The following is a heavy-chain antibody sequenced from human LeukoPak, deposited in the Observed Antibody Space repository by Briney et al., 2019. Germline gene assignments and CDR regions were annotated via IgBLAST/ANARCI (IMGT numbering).Heavy chain of an antibody. Sequence: GGSLRLSCAASGFTFSSYSMNWVRQAPGKGLEWIGRTTSKTDGGTTDSAAPVKGRFTISRDDSKNTLYLQMNSLKTEDTAVYYCATDESNSLFYWGQGTLVTVSS. CDR1: GFTFSSYS. D-gene: IGHD2-8*01. V-gene: IGHV3-15*01. CDR2: TTSKTDGGTT. CDR3: ATDESNSLFY. J-gene: IGHJ4*02.